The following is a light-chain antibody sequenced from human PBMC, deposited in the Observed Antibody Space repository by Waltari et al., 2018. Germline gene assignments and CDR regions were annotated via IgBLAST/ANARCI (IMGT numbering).Light chain of an antibody. CDR2: VNSDGRH. Sequence: QLVLTQSPSASASLGASVKLTCTLSSWHSSNVIAWHQQQPEKGPRYLMKVNSDGRHSKGDEIPDRFSGSSSGAERYLTSSSLQSEDEADYYCQTGGHGTWVFGGGTKLTVL. CDR3: QTGGHGTWV. CDR1: SWHSSNV. V-gene: IGLV4-69*01. J-gene: IGLJ3*02.